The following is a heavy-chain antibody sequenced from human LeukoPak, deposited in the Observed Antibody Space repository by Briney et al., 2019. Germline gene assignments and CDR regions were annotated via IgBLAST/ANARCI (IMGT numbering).Heavy chain of an antibody. CDR1: GSTFSSYA. V-gene: IGHV3-23*01. CDR2: ISGSGGST. CDR3: AKGPYVWGSYRYIWPLDY. D-gene: IGHD3-16*02. J-gene: IGHJ4*02. Sequence: GGSLRLSCAASGSTFSSYAMSWVRQAPGKGLEWVSAISGSGGSTYYADSVKGRFTISRDNSKNTLYLQMNSLRAEDTAVYYCAKGPYVWGSYRYIWPLDYWGQGTLVTVSS.